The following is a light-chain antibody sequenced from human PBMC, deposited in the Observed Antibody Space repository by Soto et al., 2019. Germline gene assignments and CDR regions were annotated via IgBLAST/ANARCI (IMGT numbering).Light chain of an antibody. V-gene: IGKV3-20*01. J-gene: IGKJ1*01. CDR1: QSVSSSY. CDR2: GAS. Sequence: EIVLTQSPGTLSLSPGERATLSCRASQSVSSSYLAWYQQKPGQAPRLLIYGASSRATGIPDRFSGSGSGTDLTLTISRLEPEDFAVYYCQQYGSSLWKFGQGTKVDI. CDR3: QQYGSSLWK.